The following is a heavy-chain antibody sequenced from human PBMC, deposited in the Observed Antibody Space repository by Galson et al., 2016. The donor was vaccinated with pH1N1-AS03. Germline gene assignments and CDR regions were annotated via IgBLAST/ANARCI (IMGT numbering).Heavy chain of an antibody. J-gene: IGHJ5*02. D-gene: IGHD3/OR15-3a*01. Sequence: SLRLSCAASGFTFNIYAMNWVRQAPGKGLEWVSCIGGIDSSTWYAESVKGRFTVSRDNSKNTVYLQLNSQRAEDTAIYYCTRGTGSPHWFDPWGQGTFVTVSA. CDR2: IGGIDSST. CDR3: TRGTGSPHWFDP. CDR1: GFTFNIYA. V-gene: IGHV3-23*01.